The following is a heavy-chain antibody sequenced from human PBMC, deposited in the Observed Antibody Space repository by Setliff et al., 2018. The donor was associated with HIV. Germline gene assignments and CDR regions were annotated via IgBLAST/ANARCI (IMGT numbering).Heavy chain of an antibody. Sequence: SETLSLTCTVSGGSISSSSYYWVWIRQPPGKGLEWIGRIYTSGSTNYNPSLKSRVTMSVDTSKNQFSLRLSSVTAADTAMYYCARERSSGYYYEHYYYMDVWGKGTTVTVSS. V-gene: IGHV4-39*07. J-gene: IGHJ6*03. CDR2: IYTSGST. D-gene: IGHD3-22*01. CDR3: ARERSSGYYYEHYYYMDV. CDR1: GGSISSSSYY.